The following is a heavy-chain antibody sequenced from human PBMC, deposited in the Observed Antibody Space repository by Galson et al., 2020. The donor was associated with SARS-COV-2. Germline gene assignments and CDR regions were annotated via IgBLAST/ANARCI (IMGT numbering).Heavy chain of an antibody. CDR2: IYHSGST. Sequence: SQTLLLTCTVSGYSISSGYFWGWIRQPPGKGLEWMGSIYHSGSTYYNPSLKSRVTISVDTSKNQFSLKLSSVTAADTAVYYCATYSVVVVAPTPLRADYWGQGTLVTVSS. CDR1: GYSISSGYF. CDR3: ATYSVVVVAPTPLRADY. V-gene: IGHV4-38-2*02. J-gene: IGHJ4*02. D-gene: IGHD2-15*01.